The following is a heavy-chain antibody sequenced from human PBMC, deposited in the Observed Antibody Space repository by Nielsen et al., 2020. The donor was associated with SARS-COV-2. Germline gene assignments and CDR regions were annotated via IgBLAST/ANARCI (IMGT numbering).Heavy chain of an antibody. V-gene: IGHV3-74*01. CDR3: AREQRTSGFDY. D-gene: IGHD2-2*01. J-gene: IGHJ4*02. CDR2: INNDGSST. Sequence: GESLKISCVASGFTFSSHWMHWVRQVPGKGLLWLSRINNDGSSTSYADSVKGRFTISRDNAENSMYLQLNSLRVEDTGVYYCAREQRTSGFDYWGPGVLVTVSP. CDR1: GFTFSSHW.